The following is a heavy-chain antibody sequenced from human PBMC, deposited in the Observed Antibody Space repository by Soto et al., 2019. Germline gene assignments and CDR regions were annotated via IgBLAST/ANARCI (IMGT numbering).Heavy chain of an antibody. V-gene: IGHV3-23*01. CDR3: ARHANQWLVQVEDYYYYMDV. J-gene: IGHJ6*03. CDR2: ISGSGGST. D-gene: IGHD6-19*01. CDR1: GFTFSSYA. Sequence: GGSLRLSCAASGFTFSSYAMSWVRQAPGKGLEWVSAISGSGGSTYYADSVKGRFTISRDNSKNTLYLQMNSLRAEDTAVYYCARHANQWLVQVEDYYYYMDVWGKGTTVTVS.